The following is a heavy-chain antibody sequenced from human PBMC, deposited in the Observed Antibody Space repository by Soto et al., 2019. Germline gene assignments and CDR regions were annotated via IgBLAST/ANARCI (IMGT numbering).Heavy chain of an antibody. CDR2: IYYSGST. D-gene: IGHD6-19*01. CDR1: GGSISSYY. V-gene: IGHV4-59*08. J-gene: IGHJ4*02. Sequence: SETLSLTCTVSGGSISSYYWSWIRQPPGKGLEWIGYIYYSGSTNYNPSLKSRVTISVDTSKNQFSLKLSSVTAADTAVYYCARQDIAVAGQFDYWGQGTLVTVSS. CDR3: ARQDIAVAGQFDY.